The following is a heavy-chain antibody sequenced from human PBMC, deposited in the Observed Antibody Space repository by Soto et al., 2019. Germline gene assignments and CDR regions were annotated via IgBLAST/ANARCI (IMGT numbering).Heavy chain of an antibody. CDR3: ASSSGDLDVYGMDI. D-gene: IGHD3-10*01. Sequence: EAQLLESGGGLVQPGGSLRLSCAASGFTFSRYAMSWVRQAPGKGLEWVSTVTGGGHTTYNADSVNGRFTISRDNSENTLYLQMNNLRAEDTAIYYCASSSGDLDVYGMDIWGPGTTVTFSS. CDR1: GFTFSRYA. CDR2: VTGGGHTT. J-gene: IGHJ6*02. V-gene: IGHV3-23*01.